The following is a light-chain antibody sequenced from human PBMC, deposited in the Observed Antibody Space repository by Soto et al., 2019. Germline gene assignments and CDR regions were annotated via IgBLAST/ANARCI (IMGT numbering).Light chain of an antibody. CDR1: QGVGSW. J-gene: IGKJ1*01. CDR3: QQSNSFPWT. V-gene: IGKV1-12*01. Sequence: DIQMTQSPSSVSAPVGDRVTITCRASQGVGSWLAWYQQKPGKAPKLVIFAASSLQCGVPSRFSGSGAGTDFTLAISSLQPEDGASYYCQQSNSFPWTGVQGTEVEIK. CDR2: AAS.